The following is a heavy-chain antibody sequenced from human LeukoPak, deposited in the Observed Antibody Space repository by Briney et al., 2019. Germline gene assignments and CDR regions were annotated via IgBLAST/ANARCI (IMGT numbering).Heavy chain of an antibody. CDR1: GYTFTNCY. J-gene: IGHJ4*02. CDR3: ARDRKLVNFFDY. CDR2: INPSGGST. V-gene: IGHV1-46*01. D-gene: IGHD1-14*01. Sequence: ASVKVSCKASGYTFTNCYMHWVRQAPGQGLEWMGIINPSGGSTRYAQKFQGRVTMTSDTSTSTVYMELSSLRSEDTAVYYCARDRKLVNFFDYWGQGTLVTVSS.